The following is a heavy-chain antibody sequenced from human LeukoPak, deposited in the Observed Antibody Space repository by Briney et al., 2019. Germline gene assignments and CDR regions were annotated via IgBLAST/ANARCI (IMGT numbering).Heavy chain of an antibody. D-gene: IGHD3-3*01. CDR3: AKVPTRSLYVLRVDC. CDR1: GFTVSSNY. J-gene: IGHJ4*02. Sequence: PGGSLRLSCAASGFTVSSNYMSWVRQAPGKGLEWVSGIYSGGGTYYADSVKGRFTISRDNSKGTLYLQMNSLRAEDTAIYYCAKVPTRSLYVLRVDCWGQGKLVTVSS. V-gene: IGHV3-53*01. CDR2: IYSGGGT.